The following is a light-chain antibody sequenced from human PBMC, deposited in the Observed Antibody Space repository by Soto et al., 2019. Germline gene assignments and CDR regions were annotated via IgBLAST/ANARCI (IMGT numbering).Light chain of an antibody. CDR3: CSHAGSSTPFYF. V-gene: IGLV2-23*01. J-gene: IGLJ1*01. CDR1: SSDVGSYNL. Sequence: QSALNQPASVSGSPGQSITISCTGTSSDVGSYNLVSWYQQHPGKAPKLMIYEGSKRPSGVSNRFSGSKSGNTASLTISGLQAEDEADYYCCSHAGSSTPFYFFGTGTKVTVL. CDR2: EGS.